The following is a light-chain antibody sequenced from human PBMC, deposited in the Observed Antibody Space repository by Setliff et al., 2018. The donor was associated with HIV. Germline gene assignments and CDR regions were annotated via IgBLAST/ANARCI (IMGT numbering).Light chain of an antibody. J-gene: IGLJ1*01. CDR2: EVS. CDR1: SSDVGSYNL. V-gene: IGLV2-23*02. CDR3: CSYAGSSTYV. Sequence: SALTQPASVSGSPGQSITISCTGTSSDVGSYNLVSWYQQHPGKAPKRMIYEVSKRPSGVSNRFYGSKSGNTASLTSSGLKAEDEADYYCCSYAGSSTYVFGTGTKVTV.